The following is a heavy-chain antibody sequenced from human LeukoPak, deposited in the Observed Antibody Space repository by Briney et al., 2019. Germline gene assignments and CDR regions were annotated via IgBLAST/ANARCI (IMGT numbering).Heavy chain of an antibody. Sequence: GGSLRLSCAASGFTFSSYAMNWVRHAPGEGLEWVSLISATGVTTYYTDSVKGRFTISRDNSKNTLFLQMNSLRAEDTAVYYCAKDRSSGSSGQGTLVTVSS. J-gene: IGHJ5*02. CDR3: AKDRSSGS. V-gene: IGHV3-23*01. CDR2: ISATGVTT. D-gene: IGHD3-22*01. CDR1: GFTFSSYA.